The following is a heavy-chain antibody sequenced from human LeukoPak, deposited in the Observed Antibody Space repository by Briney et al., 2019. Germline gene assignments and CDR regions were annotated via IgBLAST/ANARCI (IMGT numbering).Heavy chain of an antibody. CDR1: GGSIGSSSYY. D-gene: IGHD3-10*01. CDR2: IYYSGST. Sequence: PSETLFLTCTVSGGSIGSSSYYWGWIRQPPGKGLEWIGSIYYSGSTYYNPSLKSRVTISVDTSKNQFSLKLSSVTAADTAVYYCASTLWFGAYFDYWGQGTLVTVSS. V-gene: IGHV4-39*01. CDR3: ASTLWFGAYFDY. J-gene: IGHJ4*02.